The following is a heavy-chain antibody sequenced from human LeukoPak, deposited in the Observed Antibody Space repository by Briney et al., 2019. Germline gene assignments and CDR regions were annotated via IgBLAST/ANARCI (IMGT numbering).Heavy chain of an antibody. Sequence: SVKVSCKASGGTFISYTISWVRQAPGQGLKWMGRIIPILGIANYAQKFQGRVTITADKSTSTAYMELSSLRSEDTALYYCARVDDVTIFGVVIPRIPDYWGQGTLVTVSS. D-gene: IGHD3-3*01. CDR3: ARVDDVTIFGVVIPRIPDY. J-gene: IGHJ4*02. CDR1: GGTFISYT. V-gene: IGHV1-69*02. CDR2: IIPILGIA.